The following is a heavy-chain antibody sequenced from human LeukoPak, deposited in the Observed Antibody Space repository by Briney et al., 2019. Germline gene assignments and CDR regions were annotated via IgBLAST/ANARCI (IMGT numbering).Heavy chain of an antibody. CDR3: ASDGSGTYYNSPIDY. D-gene: IGHD3-10*01. Sequence: GGSLRLSCAASGFTFSNYWMSWVRQAPGKGLEWVANIKQDGSEKYYVDSVKGRFTISRDNAKSSLYLQMNSLRAEDTAVYYCASDGSGTYYNSPIDYWGQGTLVTVSS. J-gene: IGHJ4*02. CDR1: GFTFSNYW. CDR2: IKQDGSEK. V-gene: IGHV3-7*01.